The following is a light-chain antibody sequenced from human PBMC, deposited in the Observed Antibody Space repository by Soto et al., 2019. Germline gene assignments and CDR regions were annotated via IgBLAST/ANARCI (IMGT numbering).Light chain of an antibody. CDR1: PSVSSSY. CDR3: QQYGSSPPFT. V-gene: IGKV3-20*01. Sequence: EIVVTQSPGTLSLSPGERATLSCRASPSVSSSYLAWYQQKPCQAPRLLIYGASSRATGIPDRFSGSGSGTDFTLTISRLEPEDFSVYYWQQYGSSPPFTFGPGTKVDI. J-gene: IGKJ3*01. CDR2: GAS.